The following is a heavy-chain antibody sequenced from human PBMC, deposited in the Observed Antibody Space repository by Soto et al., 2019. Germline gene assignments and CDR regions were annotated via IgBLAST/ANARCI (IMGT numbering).Heavy chain of an antibody. Sequence: ASVKVSCKASGYTFTSYYMHWVRQAPGQGLEWMGIINPSGGSTSYAQKFQGGVTMTRDTSTSTVYMELSSLRSEDTAVYYCARAGRAAYCSGGSCYSDHWGQGTLVTVSS. J-gene: IGHJ4*02. CDR1: GYTFTSYY. CDR3: ARAGRAAYCSGGSCYSDH. CDR2: INPSGGST. D-gene: IGHD2-15*01. V-gene: IGHV1-46*01.